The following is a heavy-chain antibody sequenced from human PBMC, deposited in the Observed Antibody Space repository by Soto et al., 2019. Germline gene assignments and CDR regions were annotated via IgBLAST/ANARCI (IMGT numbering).Heavy chain of an antibody. CDR2: ISRSGETI. CDR1: GITFSGFT. D-gene: IGHD2-2*01. CDR3: VSRHLADCSGTSCLYYFDY. Sequence: PGGSLRLSCAASGITFSGFTMNWVRQAPGRGLEWVSYISRSGETIYYADSVKGRFTISRDNAENSLYLQMNSLRDEDTAVYYCVSRHLADCSGTSCLYYFDYWGRGALVTVSS. J-gene: IGHJ4*02. V-gene: IGHV3-48*02.